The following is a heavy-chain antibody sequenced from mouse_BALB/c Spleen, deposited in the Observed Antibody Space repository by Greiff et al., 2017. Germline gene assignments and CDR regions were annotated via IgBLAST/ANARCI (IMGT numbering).Heavy chain of an antibody. J-gene: IGHJ3*01. D-gene: IGHD3-2*01. CDR3: AGATARASWFAY. V-gene: IGHV1-63*02. CDR2: IYPGGGYT. CDR1: GYTFTNYW. Sequence: VQVVESGAELVRPGTSVKISCKASGYTFTNYWLGWVKQRPGHGLEWIGDIYPGGGYTNYNEKFKGKATLTADTSSSTAYMQLSSLTSEDSAVYFCAGATARASWFAYWGQGTLVTVSA.